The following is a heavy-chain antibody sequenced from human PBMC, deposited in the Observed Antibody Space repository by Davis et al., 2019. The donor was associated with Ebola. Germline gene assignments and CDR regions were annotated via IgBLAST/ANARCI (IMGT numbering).Heavy chain of an antibody. V-gene: IGHV5-51*01. J-gene: IGHJ6*02. CDR3: ARHYGYYYYYYGMDV. CDR2: IFPGDSDT. Sequence: TVSCQGSGYSFPSYWIVWVRPMPGKGLESMGLIFPGDSDTRYSPSFQGQVTLSADKSISTAYLQWSSLKASDTAMYYCARHYGYYYYYYGMDVWGQGTTVTVSS. CDR1: GYSFPSYW. D-gene: IGHD3-16*01.